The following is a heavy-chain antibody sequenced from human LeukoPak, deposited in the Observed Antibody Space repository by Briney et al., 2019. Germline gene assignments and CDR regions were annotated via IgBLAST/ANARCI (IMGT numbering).Heavy chain of an antibody. CDR3: ARDRGVVTADGMDV. D-gene: IGHD2-21*02. Sequence: GGSLRLSCAASGFTFSSYAMHWVRQAPGKGLEWVAVISYDGSNKYYADSVKGRFTISRDNSKNTLYLQMNSLRAEDTAVYYCARDRGVVTADGMDVWGQGTTVTVSS. V-gene: IGHV3-30-3*01. CDR1: GFTFSSYA. J-gene: IGHJ6*02. CDR2: ISYDGSNK.